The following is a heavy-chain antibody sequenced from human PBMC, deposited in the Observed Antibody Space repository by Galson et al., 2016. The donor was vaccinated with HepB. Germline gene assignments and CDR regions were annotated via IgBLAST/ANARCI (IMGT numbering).Heavy chain of an antibody. Sequence: SLRLSCAASGFTFSSFWMSWVRQSPGKGPEWVANIKQDGSEIYYVASVKGRFTISRDNSKNTLYLQMNSLRTEDTAVYYCAREWALYCSGVRRGCGYFQHWGQGTLVTVSS. J-gene: IGHJ1*01. CDR3: AREWALYCSGVRRGCGYFQH. D-gene: IGHD2-15*01. CDR2: IKQDGSEI. CDR1: GFTFSSFW. V-gene: IGHV3-7*01.